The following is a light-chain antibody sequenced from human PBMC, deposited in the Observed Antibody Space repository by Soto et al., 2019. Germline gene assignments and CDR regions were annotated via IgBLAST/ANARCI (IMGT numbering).Light chain of an antibody. CDR3: QQLNSYPNT. V-gene: IGKV1-9*01. J-gene: IGKJ2*01. CDR2: AAS. CDR1: QGISSY. Sequence: IQLTKSPSSLSASVGDRVTITCRASQGISSYLAWYQQKPGKAPKLLLYAASTLQSGVPSRFRGSGSGTDFTLTFSSLQPEDFVTYYCQQLNSYPNTFGQGTKLAIK.